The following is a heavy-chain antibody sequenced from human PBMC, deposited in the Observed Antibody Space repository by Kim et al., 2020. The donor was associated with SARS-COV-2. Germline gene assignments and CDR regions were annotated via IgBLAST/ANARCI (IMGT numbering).Heavy chain of an antibody. Sequence: GGSLRLSCAASGFPFSTYSMGWVRQAPGKGLEWVSDISDSGGSTFYADSVKGRFTISRYNSKNTLYLQMNSLRAEDTAVYYCAKPQGAGSYYNGIDYWGQGTLVTVSS. J-gene: IGHJ4*02. CDR3: AKPQGAGSYYNGIDY. CDR1: GFPFSTYS. D-gene: IGHD3-10*01. CDR2: ISDSGGST. V-gene: IGHV3-23*01.